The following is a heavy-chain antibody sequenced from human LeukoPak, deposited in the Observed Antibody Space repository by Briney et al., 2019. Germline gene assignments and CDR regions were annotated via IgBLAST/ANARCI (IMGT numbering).Heavy chain of an antibody. CDR1: GYTFTSYG. V-gene: IGHV1-18*01. CDR2: ISAYNGNT. J-gene: IGHJ5*02. Sequence: ASVKVSCKASGYTFTSYGISWVRQAPGQGLEWMGWISAYNGNTNYAQKLQGRVTMTTDTSTSTAYMELRSLRSDDAAVYYCARGARQWLSNWFDPWGQGTLVTVSS. CDR3: ARGARQWLSNWFDP. D-gene: IGHD6-19*01.